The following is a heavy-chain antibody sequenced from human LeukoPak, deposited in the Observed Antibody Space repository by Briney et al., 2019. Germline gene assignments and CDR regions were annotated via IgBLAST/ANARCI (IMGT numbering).Heavy chain of an antibody. J-gene: IGHJ4*02. D-gene: IGHD7-27*01. V-gene: IGHV1-46*01. CDR2: INPSGGST. Sequence: ASVKVSCKASGYTFTSYYMHWVRQAPGQGLEWMGIINPSGGSTSYAQKFQGRVTMTRNTSTRTVYMELSSLISEDTAVYYCARGPKLGPAYFDYWGQGTLVTVSS. CDR1: GYTFTSYY. CDR3: ARGPKLGPAYFDY.